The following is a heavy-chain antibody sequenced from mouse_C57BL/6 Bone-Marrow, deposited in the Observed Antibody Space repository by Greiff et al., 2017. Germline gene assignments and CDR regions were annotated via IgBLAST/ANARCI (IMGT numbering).Heavy chain of an antibody. CDR1: GFSLTSYG. D-gene: IGHD2-4*01. CDR2: IWSGGST. V-gene: IGHV2-2*01. Sequence: VMLVESGPGLVQPSQSLSITCTVSGFSLTSYGVHWVRQSPGKGLEWLGVIWSGGSTDYNAAFISRLSISKDNSKSQVFFKMNSLQADDTAIYYCARNEYDYDGWYFDVWGTGTTVTVSS. CDR3: ARNEYDYDGWYFDV. J-gene: IGHJ1*03.